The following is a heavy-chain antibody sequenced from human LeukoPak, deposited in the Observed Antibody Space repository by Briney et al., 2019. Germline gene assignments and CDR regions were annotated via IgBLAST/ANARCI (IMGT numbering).Heavy chain of an antibody. CDR1: GYTFTSYD. CDR2: MNPNSGNT. D-gene: IGHD3-10*01. CDR3: ARREYGSGSYHLVY. V-gene: IGHV1-8*01. J-gene: IGHJ4*02. Sequence: ASVKVSCKASGYTFTSYDINWVRQAPGEGLEWMGWMNPNSGNTGYAQKFQGRVTITTNTSISTAYMELSSLRSEDTAVYYCARREYGSGSYHLVYWGQGTLVTVSS.